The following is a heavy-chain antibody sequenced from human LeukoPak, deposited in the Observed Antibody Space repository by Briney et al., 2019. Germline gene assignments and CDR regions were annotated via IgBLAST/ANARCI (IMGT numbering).Heavy chain of an antibody. CDR3: AKDRELELPFDY. V-gene: IGHV3-30*02. CDR1: GLTFSRFG. D-gene: IGHD1-7*01. Sequence: GGSLRLSCTASGLTFSRFGMHWVRQAPGKGLEWVAFIRYDGSSEYYVDSVKGRFTISRDDSKNTLHLQMNSLRAEDTAVYYCAKDRELELPFDYWGQGTLVTVSS. J-gene: IGHJ4*02. CDR2: IRYDGSSE.